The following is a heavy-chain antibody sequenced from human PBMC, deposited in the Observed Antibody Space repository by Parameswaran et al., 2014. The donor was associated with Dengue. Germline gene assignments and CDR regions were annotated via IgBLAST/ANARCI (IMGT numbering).Heavy chain of an antibody. CDR2: IYYSGST. Sequence: ASETLSLTCTVSGGSVSSSSYYWGWIRQPPGKGLEWIGSIYYSGSTFYNPSLTGRVTISVDTSNNQFSLRLSSVTAADTAVYYCARRNTPLVEGYENYYSMDVWGQGTTVTVSS. CDR1: GGSVSSSSYY. J-gene: IGHJ6*02. D-gene: IGHD5-18*01. CDR3: ARRNTPLVEGYENYYSMDV. V-gene: IGHV4-39*01.